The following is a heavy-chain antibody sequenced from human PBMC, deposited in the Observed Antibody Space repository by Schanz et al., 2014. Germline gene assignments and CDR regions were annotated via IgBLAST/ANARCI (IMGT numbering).Heavy chain of an antibody. Sequence: QVQLVESGGGLVKPGGSLRLSCAASGFTFRDYYMSWVRQGPGKGLEWVSGISGGGGTRNYADSVKGRFTVFRDNSENTLYLQMNSLSADDTAVFYCAKGMGYCSGGTCYDYYYYGLDVWGQGTTVTVSS. CDR2: ISGGGGTR. J-gene: IGHJ6*02. V-gene: IGHV3-11*01. CDR3: AKGMGYCSGGTCYDYYYYGLDV. CDR1: GFTFRDYY. D-gene: IGHD2-15*01.